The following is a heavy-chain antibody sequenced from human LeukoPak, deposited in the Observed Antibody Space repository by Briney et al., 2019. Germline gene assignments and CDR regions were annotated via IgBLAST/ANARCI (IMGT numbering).Heavy chain of an antibody. CDR2: IYYSGST. D-gene: IGHD3-10*01. Sequence: SETLSLTCTVSGGSVSSGSYYWRWIRQPPGKGLEWIGYIYYSGSTNYNPSLKSRVTISVDTSKNQFSLKLSSVTAADTAVYYCARDFFGHYFDYWGQGTLVTVSS. V-gene: IGHV4-61*01. J-gene: IGHJ4*02. CDR3: ARDFFGHYFDY. CDR1: GGSVSSGSYY.